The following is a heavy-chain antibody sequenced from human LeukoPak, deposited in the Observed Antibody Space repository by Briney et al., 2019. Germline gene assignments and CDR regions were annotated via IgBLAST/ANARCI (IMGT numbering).Heavy chain of an antibody. J-gene: IGHJ4*02. Sequence: GGSLRLSCIASGFTFNSYAMFWVRQAPGKGLEWVSLIWYDGSNKYYADSVKGRFTISRDNAKNSLYLQMNSLRAEDTAVYYCARSLLYYYDSSGHPKTYYFDYWGQGTLVTVSS. CDR3: ARSLLYYYDSSGHPKTYYFDY. D-gene: IGHD3-22*01. CDR2: IWYDGSNK. V-gene: IGHV3-33*01. CDR1: GFTFNSYA.